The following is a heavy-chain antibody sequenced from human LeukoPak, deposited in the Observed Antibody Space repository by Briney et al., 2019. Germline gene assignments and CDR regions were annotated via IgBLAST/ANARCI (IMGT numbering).Heavy chain of an antibody. D-gene: IGHD3-22*01. V-gene: IGHV1-2*02. CDR2: INPNSGGT. Sequence: GASVKVSCKASGYTFTGYYMHWVRQAPGQGLEWMGWINPNSGGTNYAQKFQGRVTMTRDTSISTAYMELSRLRSDDTAVYYCARDPRSYYYDSSGYNNWFDPWGQGTLVTVSS. J-gene: IGHJ5*02. CDR3: ARDPRSYYYDSSGYNNWFDP. CDR1: GYTFTGYY.